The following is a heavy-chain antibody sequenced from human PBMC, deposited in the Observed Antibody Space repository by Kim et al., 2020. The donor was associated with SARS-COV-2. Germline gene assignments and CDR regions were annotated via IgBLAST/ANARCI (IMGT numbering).Heavy chain of an antibody. D-gene: IGHD3-9*01. CDR1: GFTFSNAW. CDR3: TTLLRYFDWLAVKYYYYGMDV. CDR2: IKSKTDGGTT. Sequence: GGSLRLSCAASGFTFSNAWMSWVRQAPGKGLEWVGRIKSKTDGGTTHYAAPVKGRFTISRDDSKNTLYLQMNSLKTEDTAVYYCTTLLRYFDWLAVKYYYYGMDVWGQGTTVTASS. V-gene: IGHV3-15*01. J-gene: IGHJ6*02.